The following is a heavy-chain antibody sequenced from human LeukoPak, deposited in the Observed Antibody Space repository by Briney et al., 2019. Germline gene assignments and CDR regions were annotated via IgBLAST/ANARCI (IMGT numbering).Heavy chain of an antibody. CDR3: ARMYGSGSMDV. CDR1: GFTFSSYG. D-gene: IGHD3-10*01. J-gene: IGHJ6*02. V-gene: IGHV3-7*01. Sequence: GGSLRLSCAASGFTFSSYGMHWVRQAPGKGLEWVANIKQDGSEKYYVDSVKGRFTISRDNAKNSLYLQMNSLRAEDTAVYYCARMYGSGSMDVWGQGTTVTVSS. CDR2: IKQDGSEK.